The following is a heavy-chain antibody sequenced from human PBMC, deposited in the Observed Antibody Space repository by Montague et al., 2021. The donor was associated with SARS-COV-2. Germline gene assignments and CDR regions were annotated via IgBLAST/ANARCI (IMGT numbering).Heavy chain of an antibody. Sequence: SETLSLTCTVSGGSVSSGNHYWRWIRQPPGKGLEWIGYIYHTGSTNYNPSLKSRVTISVDTSKNQFSLKLTSVTAADTAVYCCSREFVDNFWSGYSDFWGQGVLVAVSS. CDR2: IYHTGST. CDR3: SREFVDNFWSGYSDF. CDR1: GGSVSSGNHY. D-gene: IGHD3-3*01. V-gene: IGHV4-61*01. J-gene: IGHJ4*02.